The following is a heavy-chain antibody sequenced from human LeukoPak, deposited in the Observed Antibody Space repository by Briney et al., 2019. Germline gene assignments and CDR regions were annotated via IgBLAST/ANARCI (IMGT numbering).Heavy chain of an antibody. CDR1: GFTFNSYA. CDR2: ISYDGSNK. D-gene: IGHD3-16*01. Sequence: GGSLRLSCAASGFTFNSYAMLWVRQAPGKGLEWVAVISYDGSNKYYADSVRGRFTISRDNSKNTLYLQMNSLRAEDTAVYYCAKGGGVEAFDIWGQGTMVTVSS. J-gene: IGHJ3*02. CDR3: AKGGGVEAFDI. V-gene: IGHV3-30-3*01.